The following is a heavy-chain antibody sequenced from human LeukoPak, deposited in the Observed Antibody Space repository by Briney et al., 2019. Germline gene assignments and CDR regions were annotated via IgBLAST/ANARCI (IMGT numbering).Heavy chain of an antibody. CDR1: GYTFTSYG. J-gene: IGHJ4*02. CDR2: ISAYNGNT. V-gene: IGHV1-18*01. D-gene: IGHD1-26*01. CDR3: ASTMGAQQPFDY. Sequence: ASVKVSCKASGYTFTSYGISWVRQAPGQGLEWMGWISAYNGNTNYAQNLQGRVTMTTNTSTSTAYMELRSLRSDDTAVYYCASTMGAQQPFDYWGQGTLVTVSS.